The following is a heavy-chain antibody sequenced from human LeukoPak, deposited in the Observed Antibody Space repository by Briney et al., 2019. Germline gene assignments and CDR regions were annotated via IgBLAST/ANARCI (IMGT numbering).Heavy chain of an antibody. D-gene: IGHD3-16*01. V-gene: IGHV3-11*01. CDR2: VSISRGTI. CDR1: GFTFSDYY. J-gene: IGHJ4*02. Sequence: GGSLRLSCAASGFTFSDYYMSWIRQAPGKGLEWVSFVSISRGTIYYADSVKGRFRISRDNAKSSLDLEMNSLRAEDTAVYYCARAMSTFGGVRNYFDSWGQGTLVTVSS. CDR3: ARAMSTFGGVRNYFDS.